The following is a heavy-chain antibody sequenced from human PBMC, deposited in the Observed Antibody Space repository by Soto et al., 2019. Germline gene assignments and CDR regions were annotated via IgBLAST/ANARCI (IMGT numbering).Heavy chain of an antibody. CDR2: ISHSGRT. Sequence: PSETLSLTCAVYGGSFSGYFWTWICQSPGKGLQCIGEISHSGRTNYNTSLNARVTISIDTSNEQFSLTLTSVTVADTAVYYCARGPGYCTTTSCRRGYVYWGRGTLVTVYS. V-gene: IGHV4-34*01. CDR3: ARGPGYCTTTSCRRGYVY. J-gene: IGHJ4*02. CDR1: GGSFSGYF. D-gene: IGHD2-2*01.